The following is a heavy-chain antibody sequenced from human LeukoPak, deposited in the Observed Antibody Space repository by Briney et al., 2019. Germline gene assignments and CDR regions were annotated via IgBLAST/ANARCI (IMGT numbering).Heavy chain of an antibody. J-gene: IGHJ4*02. CDR3: TTEGIMITFGGVIVTTDY. CDR2: TKSKTDGGTT. D-gene: IGHD3-16*02. V-gene: IGHV3-15*01. CDR1: GFTFSSFE. Sequence: GGSLRLSCAASGFTFSSFEMSWVRQAPGKGLEWVGRTKSKTDGGTTDYAAPVKGRFTISRDDSKNTLYLQMNSLKTEDTAVYYCTTEGIMITFGGVIVTTDYWGQGTLVTVSS.